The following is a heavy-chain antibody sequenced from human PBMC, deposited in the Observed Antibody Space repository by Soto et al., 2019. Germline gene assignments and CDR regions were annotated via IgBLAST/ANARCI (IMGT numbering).Heavy chain of an antibody. CDR1: GFTFSHHG. D-gene: IGHD2-21*01. CDR3: AKESDFYSNSKWSIVS. V-gene: IGHV3-30*18. J-gene: IGHJ4*02. CDR2: VSSDGSIT. Sequence: GSLRLSCAASGFTFSHHGMHWVRQAPGKGLEWLTVVSSDGSITYDADSVRGRFAISRDNSKNTLYLHMNSLRTEDTAVYYCAKESDFYSNSKWSIVSWGQGILVTVSS.